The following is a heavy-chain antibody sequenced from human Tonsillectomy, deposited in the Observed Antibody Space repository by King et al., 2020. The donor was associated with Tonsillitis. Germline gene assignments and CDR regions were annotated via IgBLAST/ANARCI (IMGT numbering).Heavy chain of an antibody. D-gene: IGHD6-13*01. J-gene: IGHJ5*02. CDR3: ARVMSWYENWCDP. V-gene: IGHV4-61*02. CDR2: IFSSGNT. Sequence: VQLQESGPGLVKPSQTLSLTCTVSGDSIDSGSHYWGWIRQPAGKGLEVIGRIFSSGNTNYNPSLKSRVTMSVDTSKNQFSLKLPSVTAADTAVYYCARVMSWYENWCDPWGQGTLVTVSS. CDR1: GDSIDSGSHY.